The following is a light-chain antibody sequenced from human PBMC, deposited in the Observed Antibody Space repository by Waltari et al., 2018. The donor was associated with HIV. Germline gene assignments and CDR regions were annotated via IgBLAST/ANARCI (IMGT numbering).Light chain of an antibody. Sequence: QSVLTQPPSVSGAPVQRVTISCTGSSSNIGAGYDVHWYQQLPGTAPKLLIYGNSNRPSGVPDRFSGSKSGTSASLAITGLQPDDETDYYCQSYDSSLSNWVFGGGTKLTVL. CDR3: QSYDSSLSNWV. CDR2: GNS. CDR1: SSNIGAGYD. J-gene: IGLJ3*02. V-gene: IGLV1-40*01.